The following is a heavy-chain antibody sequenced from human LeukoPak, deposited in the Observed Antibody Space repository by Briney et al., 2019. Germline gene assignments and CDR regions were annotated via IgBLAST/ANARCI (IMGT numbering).Heavy chain of an antibody. CDR3: AKAPLEWLSLYYFDY. CDR1: GFTFDDYA. CDR2: ISGDGGST. J-gene: IGHJ4*02. Sequence: GGSLRLSXAASGFTFDDYAMHWVRQAPGKGLEWVSLISGDGGSTYYADSVKGRFTISRDNSKNSLYLQMNSLRTEDTALYYCAKAPLEWLSLYYFDYWGQGTLVTVSS. V-gene: IGHV3-43*02. D-gene: IGHD3-3*01.